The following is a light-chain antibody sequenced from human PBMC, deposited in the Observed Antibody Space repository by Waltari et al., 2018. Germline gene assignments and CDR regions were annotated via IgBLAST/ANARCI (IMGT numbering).Light chain of an antibody. CDR3: CSYAGSYTGV. J-gene: IGLJ1*01. V-gene: IGLV2-11*01. CDR1: SSDVGGYNY. CDR2: YVS. Sequence: QSALTQPRSVSGSPGQSVTISCTGTSSDVGGYNYVSWYQQPPGKAPKLMIYYVSKRASGVPDRFSGSKSGNTASLTISGLQADDEADCYCCSYAGSYTGVFGTGSKVTVL.